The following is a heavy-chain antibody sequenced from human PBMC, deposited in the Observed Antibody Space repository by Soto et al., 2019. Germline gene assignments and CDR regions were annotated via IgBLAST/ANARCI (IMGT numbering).Heavy chain of an antibody. D-gene: IGHD6-13*01. J-gene: IGHJ4*02. CDR1: GGSISSSGYS. CDR2: IYHSGST. V-gene: IGHV4-30-2*01. Sequence: SETLSLTCAVSGGSISSSGYSWSWIRQPPGKGLEWIGYIYHSGSTYYNPSLKSRVTISVDRSKNQFSLKLSSVTAADTAVYYCARGVTRAAAFDDWGQGTLVTVSS. CDR3: ARGVTRAAAFDD.